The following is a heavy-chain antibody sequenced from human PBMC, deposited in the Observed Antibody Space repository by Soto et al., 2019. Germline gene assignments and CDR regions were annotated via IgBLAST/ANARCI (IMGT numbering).Heavy chain of an antibody. CDR2: IYHSGST. CDR1: GQYIKSNFW. D-gene: IGHD1-7*01. Sequence: SETLSLTCLVSGQYIKSNFWWAWVRQSPGKDLEWIGEIYHSGSTYYNPSLKSRVTISVDRSKNQFSLKLSSVTAADTAVYYCARTESGTFDPWGQGTLVTVSS. CDR3: ARTESGTFDP. V-gene: IGHV4-4*02. J-gene: IGHJ5*02.